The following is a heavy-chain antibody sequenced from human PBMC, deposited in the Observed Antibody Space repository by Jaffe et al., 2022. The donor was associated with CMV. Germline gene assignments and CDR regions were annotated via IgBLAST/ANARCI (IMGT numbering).Heavy chain of an antibody. Sequence: QLVESGGDLVQPGGSLRLSCAASGIVFNTYAMSWVRQAPGKGLEWVAGIRGAGDITHYADSVKGRFTISRDNSKKTLYLEMNSLRAEDTSVYYCATHYGDYLNRLECWGQGTPVTVSS. J-gene: IGHJ4*02. CDR3: ATHYGDYLNRLEC. CDR1: GIVFNTYA. V-gene: IGHV3-23*04. CDR2: IRGAGDIT. D-gene: IGHD4-17*01.